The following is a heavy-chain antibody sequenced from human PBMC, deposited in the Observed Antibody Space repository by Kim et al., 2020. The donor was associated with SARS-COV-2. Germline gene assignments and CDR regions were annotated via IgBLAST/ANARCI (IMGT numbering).Heavy chain of an antibody. V-gene: IGHV1-2*02. CDR3: ARGYYGMDV. CDR2: GGT. J-gene: IGHJ6*02. Sequence: GGTNYAQKFQGRVTMTRDTSISTAYMELSRLGSDDTAVYYCARGYYGMDVWGQGTTVTVSS.